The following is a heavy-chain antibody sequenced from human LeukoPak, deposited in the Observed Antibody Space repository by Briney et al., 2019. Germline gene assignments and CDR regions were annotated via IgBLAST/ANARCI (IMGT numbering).Heavy chain of an antibody. CDR1: GFTFSNSW. Sequence: PGGSLRLSCAASGFTFSNSWMSGVRQAPGKGREWVGRIKSKTDGGTTDYAAPVKGRFTISRDDSKNTLYLKMNSLKTEDTAVYYCTTDPPQYSSGLYFDYWGQGTLVTVSS. D-gene: IGHD6-19*01. CDR2: IKSKTDGGTT. J-gene: IGHJ4*02. CDR3: TTDPPQYSSGLYFDY. V-gene: IGHV3-15*01.